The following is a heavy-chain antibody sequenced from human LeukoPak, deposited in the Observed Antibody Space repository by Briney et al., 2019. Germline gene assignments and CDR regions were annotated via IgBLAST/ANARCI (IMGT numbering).Heavy chain of an antibody. CDR2: ISYDGSNK. Sequence: GGSLRLSCAASGFTFSSYAMHWVRQAPGKGLEWVAVISYDGSNKYYADSVTGRFTISRDNSKNTLYLQMNSLRAGDTAVYYCAREPPPRYYGSERHYFDYWGQGTLVTVSS. CDR3: AREPPPRYYGSERHYFDY. CDR1: GFTFSSYA. V-gene: IGHV3-30*04. J-gene: IGHJ4*02. D-gene: IGHD3-10*01.